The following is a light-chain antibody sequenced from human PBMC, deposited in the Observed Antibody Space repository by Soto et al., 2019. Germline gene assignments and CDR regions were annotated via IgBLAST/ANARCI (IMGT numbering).Light chain of an antibody. CDR3: QQYFTSPLT. CDR2: GVS. Sequence: EVVLTQSPGTLSLSPGESATLSCRASQSVSSNYLAWYQQKPGQAPRLLLYGVSTRATGIPDRFSGSGSGTDFSLTISRLEPEDFALYYCQQYFTSPLTFGGGTKVQIK. J-gene: IGKJ4*01. CDR1: QSVSSNY. V-gene: IGKV3-20*01.